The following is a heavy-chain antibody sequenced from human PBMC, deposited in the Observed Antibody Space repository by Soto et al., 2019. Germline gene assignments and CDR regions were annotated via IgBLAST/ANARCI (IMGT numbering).Heavy chain of an antibody. J-gene: IGHJ2*01. CDR3: ARESHDILTGPPWVWYFDL. Sequence: QVQLQQWGAGPLRPLETLSLTCGVSGGSFSGYYWAWIRQPPGKGLEWIGEINDRGSINYNPSLKSRVSSSVDTSMNHYSLNLRSVTAADTAVYYCARESHDILTGPPWVWYFDLWGRGTLVTVSS. D-gene: IGHD3-9*01. V-gene: IGHV4-34*01. CDR1: GGSFSGYY. CDR2: INDRGSI.